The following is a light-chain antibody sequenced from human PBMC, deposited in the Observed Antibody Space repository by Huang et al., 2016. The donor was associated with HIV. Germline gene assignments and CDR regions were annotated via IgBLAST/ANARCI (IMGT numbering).Light chain of an antibody. V-gene: IGKV3-20*01. CDR1: QSVSSSY. CDR2: CAS. Sequence: EIVLTQSPGTLSLSPGERATLSCRASQSVSSSYLAWYQQKPGQAPRLLIYCASSRATGIPDRFSGSGSGTEFTLTISRLEPEDFAVYYCQQYGSSPPTFGQGTKVEIK. CDR3: QQYGSSPPT. J-gene: IGKJ1*01.